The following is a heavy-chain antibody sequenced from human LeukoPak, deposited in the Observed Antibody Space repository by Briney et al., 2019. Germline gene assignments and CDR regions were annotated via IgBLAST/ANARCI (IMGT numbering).Heavy chain of an antibody. J-gene: IGHJ4*02. D-gene: IGHD3-9*01. V-gene: IGHV3-7*01. CDR2: INGDGRDK. CDR1: GFNFSSYW. Sequence: PGGSLRLSCAASGFNFSSYWMNWARHAPGKGLEWVANINGDGRDKYYVGSVRGRFTISRDNADNALYLQMNSLRGDDTALYYCARGVDSAIDWWGQGTLVTVSS. CDR3: ARGVDSAIDW.